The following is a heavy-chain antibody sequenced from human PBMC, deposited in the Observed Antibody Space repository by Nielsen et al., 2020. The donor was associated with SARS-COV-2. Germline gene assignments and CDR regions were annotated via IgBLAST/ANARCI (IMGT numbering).Heavy chain of an antibody. J-gene: IGHJ6*02. D-gene: IGHD6-13*01. CDR3: ARSPFHRSSWYSMDV. CDR2: ISGGSATI. CDR1: GFNFNTYS. Sequence: GSLRLSCVASGFNFNTYSMNWVRQAPGKGLEWVSYISGGSATIYCADSVKGRFTISRDNVKNSLYLQLSSLSAEDTAVYFCARSPFHRSSWYSMDVWGQGTTVTVSS. V-gene: IGHV3-48*01.